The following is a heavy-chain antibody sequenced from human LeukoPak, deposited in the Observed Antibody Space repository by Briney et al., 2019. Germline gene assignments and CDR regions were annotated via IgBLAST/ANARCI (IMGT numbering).Heavy chain of an antibody. V-gene: IGHV3-23*01. CDR1: GFTFSCYA. Sequence: PGGPLRLSCSASGFTFSCYARSWVRQAPGKGLEWVSAISGSGGSTYYADSVKGRFTIARDNSKNTLYLQMNSLRAEDMAVYYCAKVVGATGDFDYWGQGTLVTVSS. J-gene: IGHJ4*02. CDR2: ISGSGGST. D-gene: IGHD1-26*01. CDR3: AKVVGATGDFDY.